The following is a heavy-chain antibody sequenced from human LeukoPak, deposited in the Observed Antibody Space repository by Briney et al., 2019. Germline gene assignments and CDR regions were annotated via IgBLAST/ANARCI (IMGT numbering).Heavy chain of an antibody. D-gene: IGHD6-19*01. CDR2: IGSSGSTI. J-gene: IGHJ4*02. Sequence: GGSLRLSCAASGFTFSSYEMNWVRQAPGKGLEWVSYIGSSGSTIYYADSVKGRFTISRDNAKNSLYLQMNGLRAEDTAVYYCARDGQWLVEVPFDYWGQGTLVTVSS. V-gene: IGHV3-48*03. CDR1: GFTFSSYE. CDR3: ARDGQWLVEVPFDY.